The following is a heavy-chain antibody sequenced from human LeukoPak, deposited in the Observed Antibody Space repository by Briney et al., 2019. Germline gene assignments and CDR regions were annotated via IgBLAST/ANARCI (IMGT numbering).Heavy chain of an antibody. J-gene: IGHJ4*02. V-gene: IGHV4-34*01. Sequence: SETLSLTWAVYGGSFSGYYWSWIRQPPGKGLEWIGEINHSGSTNYNPSLKSRVTISVDTSKNQFSLKLSSVTAADTAVYYCARGGSRIAARPVDYWGQGTLVTVSS. CDR2: INHSGST. CDR1: GGSFSGYY. CDR3: ARGGSRIAARPVDY. D-gene: IGHD6-6*01.